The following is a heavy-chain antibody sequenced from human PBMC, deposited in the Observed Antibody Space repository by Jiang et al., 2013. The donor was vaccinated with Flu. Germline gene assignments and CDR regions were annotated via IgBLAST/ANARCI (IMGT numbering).Heavy chain of an antibody. CDR3: ARPPRGTLEWLSNVDFDI. Sequence: LLKPSETLSLTCTVSGGSISSSSYYWGWIRQPPGKGLEWIGSIYYSGSTYYNPSLKSRVTISVDTSKNQFSLKVSSVTAADTAVYYCARPPRGTLEWLSNVDFDIWGQGTMVTVSS. V-gene: IGHV4-39*01. CDR1: GGSISSSSYY. CDR2: IYYSGST. J-gene: IGHJ3*02. D-gene: IGHD3-3*01.